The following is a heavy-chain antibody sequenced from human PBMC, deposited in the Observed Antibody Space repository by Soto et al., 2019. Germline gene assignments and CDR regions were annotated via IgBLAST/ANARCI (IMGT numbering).Heavy chain of an antibody. CDR1: GGTFSSYA. Sequence: GASVKVSWKASGGTFSSYAISWVRQAPGQGLEWMGGIIPIFGTANYAQKFQGRVTITADESTSTAYMELSSLRSEDTAVYYCARAGINCISTSCQAGNFDYWGQGTLVTVSS. D-gene: IGHD2-2*01. V-gene: IGHV1-69*13. J-gene: IGHJ4*02. CDR2: IIPIFGTA. CDR3: ARAGINCISTSCQAGNFDY.